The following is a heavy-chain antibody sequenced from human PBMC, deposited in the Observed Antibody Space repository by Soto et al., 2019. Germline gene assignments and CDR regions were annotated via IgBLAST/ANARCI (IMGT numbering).Heavy chain of an antibody. V-gene: IGHV3-15*01. CDR1: GFTFSNGW. CDR2: IKSKIAGGTT. Sequence: EVQLVESGGGLVKPGGSLRLSCAASGFTFSNGWMSWVRQAPGKGLEWVGRIKSKIAGGTTDYSAPVKGRFSISRDDSKVSLFQKMHALISGDTAVYFCTKDPTQPFGDGGPGHSAQRKIHDPWGQGPLFTVPS. D-gene: IGHD2-15*01. J-gene: IGHJ5*02. CDR3: TKDPTQPFGDGGPGHSAQRKIHDP.